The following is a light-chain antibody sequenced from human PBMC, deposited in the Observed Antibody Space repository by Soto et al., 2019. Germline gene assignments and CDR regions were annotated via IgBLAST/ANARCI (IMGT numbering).Light chain of an antibody. Sequence: QSVLTQPPSASGTPGQRVTISCSGSSSNNGSNTVNWYQQLPGTAPKLLIYSNNQRPSGVPDRFSGSKSGTSASLAISGLQSGDEADYYCAAWDDSLNGWVFGGGTKVTVL. CDR2: SNN. CDR1: SSNNGSNT. CDR3: AAWDDSLNGWV. V-gene: IGLV1-44*01. J-gene: IGLJ3*02.